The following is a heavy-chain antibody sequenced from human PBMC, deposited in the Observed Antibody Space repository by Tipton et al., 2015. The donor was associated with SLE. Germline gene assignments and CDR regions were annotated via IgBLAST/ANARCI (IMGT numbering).Heavy chain of an antibody. D-gene: IGHD3-10*01. CDR1: GGPFGRYT. CDR2: IIPFFVTA. Sequence: QSGAEVKKPGSSVKVSCKASGGPFGRYTVNWVRQAPGQGLEWMGGIIPFFVTANYAQKFQGRVTITADESTSTAYMELSSLRSEDTAVYYCARDRTRKGEAFDVWGQGTMVTVSS. V-gene: IGHV1-69*01. CDR3: ARDRTRKGEAFDV. J-gene: IGHJ3*01.